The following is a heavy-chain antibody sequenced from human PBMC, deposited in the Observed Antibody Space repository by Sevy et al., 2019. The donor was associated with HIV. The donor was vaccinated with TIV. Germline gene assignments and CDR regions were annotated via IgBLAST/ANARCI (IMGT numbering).Heavy chain of an antibody. Sequence: GGSLRLSCAASGFTFDDYTMNWVRQAPGKGLEWVSGISWSGGNIAYANSGEGRFTISRDNAKNSLYLQMNSLRVEDTALYYCVKDRSGSYSFDYWGQGTLVTVSS. J-gene: IGHJ4*02. CDR3: VKDRSGSYSFDY. CDR1: GFTFDDYT. V-gene: IGHV3-9*01. D-gene: IGHD1-26*01. CDR2: ISWSGGNI.